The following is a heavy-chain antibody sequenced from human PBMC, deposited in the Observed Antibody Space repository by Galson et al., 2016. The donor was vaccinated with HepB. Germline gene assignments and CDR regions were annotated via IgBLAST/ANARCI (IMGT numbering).Heavy chain of an antibody. CDR2: IDYSGST. V-gene: IGHV4-59*01. CDR1: GVSISSYY. D-gene: IGHD2-15*01. CDR3: AGGVVAATPDF. Sequence: SVTLSLTCTVSGVSISSYYWSWIRQPPGERPEWIGYIDYSGSTDYNPSLKSRVTTSVDTSKNQFSLKLTSVTAADTAVYYCAGGVVAATPDFWGQGTLVTGS. J-gene: IGHJ4*02.